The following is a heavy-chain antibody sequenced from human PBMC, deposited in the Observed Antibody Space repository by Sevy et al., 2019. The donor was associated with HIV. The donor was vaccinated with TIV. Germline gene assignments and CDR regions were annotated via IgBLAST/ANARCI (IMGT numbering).Heavy chain of an antibody. CDR3: ARSLLYCTNGVCSDPYYYYGMDV. CDR2: IKQDGSEQ. Sequence: GGSLRLSCAASGFTFSSYWMSWVRQAPGKGLEWVANIKQDGSEQYYVDSVKGRFTISRDNAKNSLYLQMNSLRAEDTAVYYCARSLLYCTNGVCSDPYYYYGMDVWGQGTTVIVSS. V-gene: IGHV3-7*01. J-gene: IGHJ6*02. D-gene: IGHD2-8*01. CDR1: GFTFSSYW.